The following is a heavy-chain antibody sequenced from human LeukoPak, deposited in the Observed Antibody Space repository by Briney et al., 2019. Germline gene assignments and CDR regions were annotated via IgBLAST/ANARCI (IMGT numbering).Heavy chain of an antibody. J-gene: IGHJ6*02. V-gene: IGHV3-7*01. CDR2: IKQDGSEK. D-gene: IGHD2-2*01. CDR3: AREVLVPAAIRASGLDV. CDR1: GFTFSSYW. Sequence: GGSLRLSCAASGFTFSSYWMSWVRQAPGKGLEWVANIKQDGSEKYYVDSVKGRFTISRDNAKNSLYLQMNSLRAEDTAVYYCAREVLVPAAIRASGLDVWGQGTTVSVSS.